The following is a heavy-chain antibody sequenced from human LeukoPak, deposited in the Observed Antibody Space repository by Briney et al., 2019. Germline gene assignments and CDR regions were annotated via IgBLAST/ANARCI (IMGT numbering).Heavy chain of an antibody. CDR3: AREDWGPRFDP. CDR1: GFTFSSYW. D-gene: IGHD7-27*01. V-gene: IGHV3-7*05. Sequence: GGSLRLSCAAPGFTFSSYWMSWVRQAPGKGLEWVANIKQDGSEKYYVDSVKGRFTISRDNAKSSLYLQMNSLRAEDTAVYYCAREDWGPRFDPRGQGTLVTVSS. J-gene: IGHJ5*02. CDR2: IKQDGSEK.